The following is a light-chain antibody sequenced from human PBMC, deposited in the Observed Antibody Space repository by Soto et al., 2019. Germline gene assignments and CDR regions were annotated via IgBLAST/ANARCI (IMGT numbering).Light chain of an antibody. CDR3: QQYGSLSWT. CDR1: QKINNY. J-gene: IGKJ1*01. V-gene: IGKV1-39*01. CDR2: GAF. Sequence: DIQMTQSPSSLSASVGDRVTVTCRTSQKINNYLNWYQQKPGKAPKLLIYGAFSVQSGVPLRFSGSGSGTDFTLTISRLEPEDFAVYYCQQYGSLSWTFGQGTRVEIK.